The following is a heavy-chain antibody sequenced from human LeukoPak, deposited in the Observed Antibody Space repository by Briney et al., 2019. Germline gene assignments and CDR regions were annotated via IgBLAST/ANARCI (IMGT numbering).Heavy chain of an antibody. CDR2: ISAYNGNT. CDR1: GYTFTSYG. CDR3: ARQVIPYGDYDY. Sequence: ASVKVSCKASGYTFTSYGISWVRQAPGQGLEWMGWISAYNGNTNYAQKLQGRVTMTTDTSTSTAYMELTSLRSDDTAVYYCARQVIPYGDYDYWGQGTLVTVSS. D-gene: IGHD4-17*01. J-gene: IGHJ4*02. V-gene: IGHV1-18*01.